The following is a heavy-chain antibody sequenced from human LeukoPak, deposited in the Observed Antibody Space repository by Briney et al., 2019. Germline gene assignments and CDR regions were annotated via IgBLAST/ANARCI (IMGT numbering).Heavy chain of an antibody. D-gene: IGHD2-15*01. V-gene: IGHV3-21*01. CDR3: ARGVAATYFDY. CDR2: ISSSSSYI. J-gene: IGHJ4*02. Sequence: GGSLRLSCAASGFTFSSYSMNWVRQAPGKGLEWVSSISSSSSYIYYADSVKGRFTISRDNAKNSLYLQMNSLRAEDTAVYYCARGVAATYFDYWGQGTLVTVSS. CDR1: GFTFSSYS.